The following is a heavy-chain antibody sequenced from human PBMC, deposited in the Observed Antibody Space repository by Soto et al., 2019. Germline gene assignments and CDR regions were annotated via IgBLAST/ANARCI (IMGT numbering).Heavy chain of an antibody. V-gene: IGHV3-33*01. J-gene: IGHJ4*02. Sequence: GGSLRLSCAASGFTFSSYGMHWVRQAPGKGLEWVAVIWYDGSNKYYAHSVKGGFTISRDNSKNKLYLKMNSLRAADPSLYHCARGDTAMVISHFDYWGQGTLVTVSS. CDR3: ARGDTAMVISHFDY. D-gene: IGHD5-18*01. CDR1: GFTFSSYG. CDR2: IWYDGSNK.